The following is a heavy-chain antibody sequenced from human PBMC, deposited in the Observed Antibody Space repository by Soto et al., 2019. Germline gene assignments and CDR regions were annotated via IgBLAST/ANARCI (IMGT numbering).Heavy chain of an antibody. D-gene: IGHD6-6*01. CDR3: AKDSWAGSSIVYYFDY. CDR1: GFTFSSYG. V-gene: IGHV3-30*18. CDR2: ISYDGSNK. Sequence: GGSLRLSCAASGFTFSSYGMHWVRQAPGKGLEWVAVISYDGSNKYYADSVKGRFTISRDNSKNTLYLQMNSLRAEDTAVYYCAKDSWAGSSIVYYFDYWGQGTLVTVSS. J-gene: IGHJ4*02.